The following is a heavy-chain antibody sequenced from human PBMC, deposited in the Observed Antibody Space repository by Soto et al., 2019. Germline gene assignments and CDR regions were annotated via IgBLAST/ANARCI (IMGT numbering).Heavy chain of an antibody. V-gene: IGHV3-64*01. CDR3: ARDPRYGGYYFDY. Sequence: RGSLRLSCAASGFTFSSYAMHWVRHAPGKGLEYVSVISSNGGSTYYANSVKGRFTISRDNSKNTLYLQMGSLRAEDMAVYYCARDPRYGGYYFDYWGQGTLVTVSS. CDR2: ISSNGGST. D-gene: IGHD1-26*01. CDR1: GFTFSSYA. J-gene: IGHJ4*02.